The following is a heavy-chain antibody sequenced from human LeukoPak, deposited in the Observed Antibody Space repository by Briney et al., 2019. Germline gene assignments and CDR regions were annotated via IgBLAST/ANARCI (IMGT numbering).Heavy chain of an antibody. CDR1: GFTFTDYS. J-gene: IGHJ4*02. V-gene: IGHV3-21*01. D-gene: IGHD3-22*01. Sequence: PGGSLRLSCAASGFTFTDYSMNWVRQAPGKVLEWVSSISSSSSYIYYADSVKGRFTISRDNAKNSLYLQMNSLRAEDTAVYYCARETGDGDYDSGLGFGYWGQGTLITVSS. CDR2: ISSSSSYI. CDR3: ARETGDGDYDSGLGFGY.